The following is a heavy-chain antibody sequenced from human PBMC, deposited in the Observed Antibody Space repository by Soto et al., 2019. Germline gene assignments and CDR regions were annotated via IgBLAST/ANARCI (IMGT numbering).Heavy chain of an antibody. CDR2: ISYDGSNK. CDR1: GFTFSSYG. J-gene: IGHJ6*02. D-gene: IGHD2-8*01. V-gene: IGHV3-30*18. Sequence: QVQLVESGGGVVQPGRSLRLSCAASGFTFSSYGMHWVRQAPGKGLEWVAVISYDGSNKYYADSVKGRFTISRDNSKNTLYLQMNSLRAEDTAVYYCAKDLPRLRDDIVLMVYAIGFGMDVWGQGTTVTVSS. CDR3: AKDLPRLRDDIVLMVYAIGFGMDV.